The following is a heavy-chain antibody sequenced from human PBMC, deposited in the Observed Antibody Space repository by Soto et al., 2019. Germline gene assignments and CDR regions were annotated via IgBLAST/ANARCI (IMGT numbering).Heavy chain of an antibody. CDR1: GFTFGTYG. J-gene: IGHJ4*02. CDR3: ATYRGYGGHHGFNF. CDR2: IWYHGNTY. Sequence: GGSLRLSSTTSGFTFGTYGLHWVRQAPGKGLEWVATIWYHGNTYYYKDSIKGRFAVSRDNSKNTVFLQMNTLRAEDTATYYCATYRGYGGHHGFNFLGLGTLFTASS. D-gene: IGHD1-1*01. V-gene: IGHV3-33*01.